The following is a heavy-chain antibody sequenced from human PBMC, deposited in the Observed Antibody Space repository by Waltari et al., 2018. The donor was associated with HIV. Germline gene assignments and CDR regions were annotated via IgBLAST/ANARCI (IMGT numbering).Heavy chain of an antibody. D-gene: IGHD5-18*01. CDR3: ARLRGYSYGYADY. V-gene: IGHV3-48*01. CDR2: ISSSSNTI. Sequence: EVQLVESGGGLVQPGGSLRISCAASGFTFSSYSMNWVRLAPGKGLEWVSYISSSSNTIDYADSVKGLFTISRDNAKNSLYLQMSSLRAEDTAVYYCARLRGYSYGYADYWGQGTLVTVSS. J-gene: IGHJ4*02. CDR1: GFTFSSYS.